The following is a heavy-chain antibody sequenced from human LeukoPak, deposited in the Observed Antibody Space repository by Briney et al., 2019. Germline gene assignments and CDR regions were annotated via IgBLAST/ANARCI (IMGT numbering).Heavy chain of an antibody. J-gene: IGHJ4*02. CDR3: ARTTDWGNYFDY. Sequence: PGGSLRLSCAASGFTFSNYWMSWVRQAPGKGLEWVANIKQGGSEKYYVDSVKGRFTISRDNAKNSLYLQMNSLRAEDTAVYYCARTTDWGNYFDYWGQGTLVTVSS. CDR1: GFTFSNYW. D-gene: IGHD2-21*01. CDR2: IKQGGSEK. V-gene: IGHV3-7*01.